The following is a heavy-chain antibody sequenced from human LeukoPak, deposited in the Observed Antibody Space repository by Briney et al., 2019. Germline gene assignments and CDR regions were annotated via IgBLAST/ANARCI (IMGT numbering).Heavy chain of an antibody. Sequence: SETLSLTCTVSGGSISNSTYYWGWIRQPPGKGLEWIGNVYYSGSTSYNPSLRSRVTISVDTSRNEYSLKLTSVTATDTAVYYCARPGYCDSSTCLNAGAFDVWGQGTMVTVS. V-gene: IGHV4-39*01. CDR1: GGSISNSTYY. CDR3: ARPGYCDSSTCLNAGAFDV. J-gene: IGHJ3*01. CDR2: VYYSGST. D-gene: IGHD2-2*03.